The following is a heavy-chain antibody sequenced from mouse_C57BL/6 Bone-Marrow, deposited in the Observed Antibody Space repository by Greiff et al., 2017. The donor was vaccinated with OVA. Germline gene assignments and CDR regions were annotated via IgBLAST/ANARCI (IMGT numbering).Heavy chain of an antibody. V-gene: IGHV1-61*01. CDR3: ASPGSRPYWYFDV. CDR2: IYPSDSET. J-gene: IGHJ1*03. CDR1: GYTFTSYW. Sequence: VQLQQPGAELVRPGSSVKLSCKASGYTFTSYWMDWVKQRPGQGLEWIGNIYPSDSETHYNQKFKDKATLTVDKSSSTAYMQLSSLTSEDSAVYYCASPGSRPYWYFDVWGTGTTVTVSS. D-gene: IGHD1-1*01.